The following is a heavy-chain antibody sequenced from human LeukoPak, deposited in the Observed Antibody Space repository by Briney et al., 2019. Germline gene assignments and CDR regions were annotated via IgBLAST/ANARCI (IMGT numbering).Heavy chain of an antibody. CDR2: IYYSGST. CDR1: GGSISSSSYY. Sequence: PSETLSLTCTVSGGSISSSSYYWGWIRQPPGKGLEWIGSIYYSGSTYYNPSLKSRVTISVDTSKNQFSLKLSSVTAADTAVYYCARHGRGAVAEIWFDPWGQGTLVTVSS. V-gene: IGHV4-39*01. D-gene: IGHD6-19*01. CDR3: ARHGRGAVAEIWFDP. J-gene: IGHJ5*02.